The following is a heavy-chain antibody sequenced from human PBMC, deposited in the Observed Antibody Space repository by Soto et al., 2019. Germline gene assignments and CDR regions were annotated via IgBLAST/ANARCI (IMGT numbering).Heavy chain of an antibody. CDR3: ARGLHYYGSGNQFDY. Sequence: QVQLVESGGGLVKPGGSLRLSCAASGFTFSHYYTSWIRQAPGKGLEWVSYISSSGSTIYYADSVKGQFTISRDNDKNSLYLKMNSLRAEDTAVYYCARGLHYYGSGNQFDYWGQGTLVTVSS. V-gene: IGHV3-11*01. D-gene: IGHD3-10*01. CDR2: ISSSGSTI. CDR1: GFTFSHYY. J-gene: IGHJ4*02.